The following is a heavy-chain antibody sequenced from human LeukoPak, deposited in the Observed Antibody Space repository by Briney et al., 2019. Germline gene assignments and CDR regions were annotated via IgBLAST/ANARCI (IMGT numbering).Heavy chain of an antibody. D-gene: IGHD3-16*02. V-gene: IGHV3-11*01. Sequence: SGGSLRLSCAASGFTFSDYYMSWIRQAPGKGLEWVSYISSSGSTIYYADSVKGRFTISRDNAKNSLYLQMNSLRAEDTAVYYCAKEGDYVWGSNRRYYFDYWGQGTLVTVSS. J-gene: IGHJ4*02. CDR1: GFTFSDYY. CDR2: ISSSGSTI. CDR3: AKEGDYVWGSNRRYYFDY.